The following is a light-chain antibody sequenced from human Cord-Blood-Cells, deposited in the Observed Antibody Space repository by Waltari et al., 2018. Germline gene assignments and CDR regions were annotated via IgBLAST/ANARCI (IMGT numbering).Light chain of an antibody. J-gene: IGLJ3*02. CDR2: EGS. CDR3: CSYAGSSTV. Sequence: QSALTQPASVSGSPGQSITISCTGTSSDVGSYNLVSWYQQHPGKVSKIMIYEGSKPPSGVSNPSSGSNSGNTASLTISGLHAEDEADYYCCSYAGSSTVFGGATKLTVL. V-gene: IGLV2-23*01. CDR1: SSDVGSYNL.